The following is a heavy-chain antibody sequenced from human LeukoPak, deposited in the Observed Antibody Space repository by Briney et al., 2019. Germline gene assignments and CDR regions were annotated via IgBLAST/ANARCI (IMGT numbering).Heavy chain of an antibody. D-gene: IGHD2-15*01. J-gene: IGHJ4*02. CDR1: GGSISSYY. CDR3: ARDLGSRVADSGFYFDY. CDR2: ISYSGST. Sequence: SETLSLTCTVSGGSISSYYWSWIRQPPGKGLEWIGYISYSGSTNFNPSLKSRVTISVDTSKNQFSLKLSSVTAADTAVYYCARDLGSRVADSGFYFDYWGQGTLVTVSS. V-gene: IGHV4-59*01.